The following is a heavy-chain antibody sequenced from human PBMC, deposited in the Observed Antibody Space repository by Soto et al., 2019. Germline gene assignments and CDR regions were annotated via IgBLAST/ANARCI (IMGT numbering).Heavy chain of an antibody. V-gene: IGHV4-31*03. J-gene: IGHJ4*02. Sequence: SETLSLTCTVSGGSITTGGYYWSWIRQLPGKGLEWIGHRYYSESTYYDPSLKSRVSISLDTSKDQFSLKLSFVTAADTAMYYCARTKCSGGSCYSWSLDYWGQGTPVTVSS. CDR1: GGSITTGGYY. D-gene: IGHD2-15*01. CDR3: ARTKCSGGSCYSWSLDY. CDR2: RYYSEST.